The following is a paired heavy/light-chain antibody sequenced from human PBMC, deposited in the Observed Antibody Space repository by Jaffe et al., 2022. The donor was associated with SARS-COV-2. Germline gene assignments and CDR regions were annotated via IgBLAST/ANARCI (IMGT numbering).Light chain of an antibody. CDR1: QSLLHSNGYNY. V-gene: IGKV2-28*01. CDR2: LGS. Sequence: DIVMTQSPLSLPVTPGEPASISCRSSQSLLHSNGYNYLDWYLQKPGQSPHLLIYLGSNRASGVPDRFSGSGSGTDFTLKISRVEAEDVGVYYCMQTLQTPLFTFGPGTKVDIK. CDR3: MQTLQTPLFT. J-gene: IGKJ3*01.
Heavy chain of an antibody. D-gene: IGHD1-26*01. CDR2: IKSKTDGGTT. CDR3: TTDAYSGTYLRTPSFDY. CDR1: GFTFSNAW. V-gene: IGHV3-15*01. J-gene: IGHJ4*02. Sequence: EVQLVESGGGLVKPGGSLRLSCAASGFTFSNAWMSWVRQAPGKGLEWVGRIKSKTDGGTTDYAAPVKGRFTISRDDSQNTLYLQMNSLKTDDTAVYYCTTDAYSGTYLRTPSFDYWGQGTLVTVSS.